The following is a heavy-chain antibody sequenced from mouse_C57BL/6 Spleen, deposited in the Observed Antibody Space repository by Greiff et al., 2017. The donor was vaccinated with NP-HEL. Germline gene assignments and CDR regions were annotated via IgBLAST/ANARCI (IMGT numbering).Heavy chain of an antibody. D-gene: IGHD2-3*01. CDR1: GFTFSSYA. V-gene: IGHV5-9-1*02. CDR2: ISSGGDYI. CDR3: TREDGYYAD. J-gene: IGHJ2*01. Sequence: DVMLVESGEGLVKPGGSLKLPCAASGFTFSSYAMSWVRQTPEKRLEWVAYISSGGDYIYYADTVKGRFTISRDNARNTLYLQMSSLKSEDTAMYYCTREDGYYADWGQGTTLTVSS.